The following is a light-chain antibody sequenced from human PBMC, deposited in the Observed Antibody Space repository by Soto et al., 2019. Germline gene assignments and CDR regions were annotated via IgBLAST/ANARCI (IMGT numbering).Light chain of an antibody. V-gene: IGKV3-20*01. CDR3: QQYGSSPRT. CDR2: GAS. Sequence: ETVLTQSPGTLSLSPGERATLSCRASQSITNNYLAWYQQKPGQAPRLLIYGASSRATGIPDRFSGSGSGTDFALTISRLEPEDFAVYYCQQYGSSPRTFGQGTKVEIK. CDR1: QSITNNY. J-gene: IGKJ1*01.